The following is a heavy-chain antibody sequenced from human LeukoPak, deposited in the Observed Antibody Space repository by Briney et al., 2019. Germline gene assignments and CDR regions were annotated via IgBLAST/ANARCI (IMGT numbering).Heavy chain of an antibody. CDR2: MSYDGSNK. CDR1: GFTFSSYA. CDR3: ARYWNDRYFDY. V-gene: IGHV3-30-3*01. D-gene: IGHD1-1*01. Sequence: GGSLRLSCAASGFTFSSYAMHWVRQAPGKGLEWVAVMSYDGSNKYYADSVKGRFTISRDNSKNTLYLQMNSPRAEDTAVYYCARYWNDRYFDYWGQGTLVTVSS. J-gene: IGHJ4*02.